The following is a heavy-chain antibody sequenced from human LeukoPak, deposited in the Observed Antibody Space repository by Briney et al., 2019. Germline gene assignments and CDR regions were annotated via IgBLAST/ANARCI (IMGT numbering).Heavy chain of an antibody. V-gene: IGHV4-38-2*01. CDR2: IYHSGST. Sequence: SETLSLTCAVSGYSISSGYYWGWIRQPPGQGLEWIGSIYHSGSTYYNPSLKSRVTISVDTSKNQFSLKLSSVTAADTAVYYCARHFVGGGISNNVDYWGQGTLVTVSS. D-gene: IGHD2-15*01. CDR3: ARHFVGGGISNNVDY. J-gene: IGHJ4*02. CDR1: GYSISSGYY.